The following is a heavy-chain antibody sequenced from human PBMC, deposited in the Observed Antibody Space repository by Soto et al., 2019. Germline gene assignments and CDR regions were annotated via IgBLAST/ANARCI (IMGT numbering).Heavy chain of an antibody. CDR2: ISVSGTST. V-gene: IGHV3-23*01. CDR1: GFTFNTYP. J-gene: IGHJ4*02. D-gene: IGHD6-13*01. CDR3: ARRRKSAAGVFDS. Sequence: PGGSLRLSCAASGFTFNTYPMSWVRQAPGKGLEWVSAISVSGTSTHYADSVKGRFTISRDNSKNTLYLHMDSLRAEDTAVYKCARRRKSAAGVFDSCGQGTLVTLSS.